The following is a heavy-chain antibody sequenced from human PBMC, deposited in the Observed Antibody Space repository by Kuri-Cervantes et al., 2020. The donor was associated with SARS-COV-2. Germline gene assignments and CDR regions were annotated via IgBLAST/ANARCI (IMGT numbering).Heavy chain of an antibody. D-gene: IGHD2-2*01. CDR2: IIPIFGTA. Sequence: SVKVSCKASGGTFSNYAISWVRQAPGQGLEWMGGIIPIFGTANYAQKFQGRVTITADESTSTAYMELSSLRSEDTAVYYCARGRHEDIVVVPDDYYYGMDVWGQGTTVTVSS. CDR3: ARGRHEDIVVVPDDYYYGMDV. CDR1: GGTFSNYA. J-gene: IGHJ6*02. V-gene: IGHV1-69*13.